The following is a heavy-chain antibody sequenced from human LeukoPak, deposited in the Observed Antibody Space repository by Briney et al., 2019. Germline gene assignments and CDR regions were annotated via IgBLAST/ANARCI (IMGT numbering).Heavy chain of an antibody. CDR3: MAHGNSGGFTRH. D-gene: IGHD4-23*01. V-gene: IGHV4-39*01. CDR2: IYFSGST. J-gene: IGHJ1*01. CDR1: GGSISGSSLY. Sequence: TSETLSLTCTVSGGSISGSSLYWGWIRQSPGKGLEWIGNIYFSGSTYYNPSLESRVTISVDSSRNRFSLKLNSVTAADTATYFYMAHGNSGGFTRHWGQGTLVTVPS.